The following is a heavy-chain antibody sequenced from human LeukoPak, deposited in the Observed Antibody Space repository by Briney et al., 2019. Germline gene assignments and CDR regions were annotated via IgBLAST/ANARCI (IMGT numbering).Heavy chain of an antibody. V-gene: IGHV4-34*01. J-gene: IGHJ5*02. CDR1: GGSFSGYY. CDR3: ARTYEMAAYNWFDP. D-gene: IGHD5-24*01. Sequence: KPSETLSLTCAVYGGSFSGYYWSWIRQPPGKGLEWIGEINHSGSTNYNPSLKSRVTISVDTSKNQFSLKLSSVTAADTAVYYCARTYEMAAYNWFDPWGQGTLVTVSS. CDR2: INHSGST.